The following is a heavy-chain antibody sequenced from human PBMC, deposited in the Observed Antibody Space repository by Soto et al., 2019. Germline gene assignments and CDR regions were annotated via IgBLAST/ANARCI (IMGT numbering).Heavy chain of an antibody. CDR2: IIPIFGTA. J-gene: IGHJ6*02. D-gene: IGHD5-18*01. V-gene: IGHV1-69*13. Sequence: ASVKVSCKASGGTFSSYAISWVRQAPGQGLEWMGGIIPIFGTANYAQKFQGRVTITADESTSTAYMELSSLRSEDTAVYYCASLRXTAMVFGDYYYYYGMDVWGQGTTVTVSS. CDR1: GGTFSSYA. CDR3: ASLRXTAMVFGDYYYYYGMDV.